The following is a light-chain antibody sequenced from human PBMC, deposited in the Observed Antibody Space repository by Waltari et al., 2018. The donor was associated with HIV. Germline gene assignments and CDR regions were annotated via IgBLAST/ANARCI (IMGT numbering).Light chain of an antibody. Sequence: QSVLTQPPSASGTPGQNVTISCSGHTSNIGTNFVNWYQQFPGAAPKLLIYSNNQRPSGVPARFSGSKSGTSASLAISGLQSEDEADYFCAAWDDTLNGLFGGGTKLTVL. CDR2: SNN. V-gene: IGLV1-44*01. CDR1: TSNIGTNF. J-gene: IGLJ2*01. CDR3: AAWDDTLNGL.